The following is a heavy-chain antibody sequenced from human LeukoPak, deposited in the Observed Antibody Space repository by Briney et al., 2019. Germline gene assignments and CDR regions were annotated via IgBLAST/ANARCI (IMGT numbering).Heavy chain of an antibody. D-gene: IGHD3-22*01. J-gene: IGHJ4*02. CDR1: GFTFSIYA. CDR2: ISGSGGST. Sequence: GGSLRLSCAASGFTFSIYAMSWVRQAPGKGLEWVSAISGSGGSTYYADSVKGRFTLSRDNSKNTLYLQMNSLRDEDTAVYYCAKAPSYYYDSSPGGYWGQGTLVTVSS. V-gene: IGHV3-23*01. CDR3: AKAPSYYYDSSPGGY.